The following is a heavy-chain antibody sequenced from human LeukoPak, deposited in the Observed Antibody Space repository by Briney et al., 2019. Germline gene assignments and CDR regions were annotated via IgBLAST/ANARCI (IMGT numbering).Heavy chain of an antibody. CDR2: IIPTFGTA. CDR3: AREEDSSGWSPIDY. V-gene: IGHV1-69*05. J-gene: IGHJ4*02. D-gene: IGHD6-19*01. Sequence: SVKVSCKASGGTFSSYAISWLRQAPGQGLEWMGGIIPTFGTANYAQKFQGRVTITTDESTSTAYMELSSLRSEDTAVYYYAREEDSSGWSPIDYWGQGTLVTVSS. CDR1: GGTFSSYA.